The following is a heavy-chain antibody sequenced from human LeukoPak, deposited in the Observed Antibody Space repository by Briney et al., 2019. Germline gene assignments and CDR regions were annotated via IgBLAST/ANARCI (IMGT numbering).Heavy chain of an antibody. CDR3: AREGSYYDSSGYSHDWFDP. CDR2: IYYSGST. D-gene: IGHD3-22*01. Sequence: SETLSLTCAVSGGSISSYYWSWIRQPPGKGLEWIGYIYYSGSTNYNPSLKSRVTISVDTSKNQFSLKLSSVTAADTAVYYCAREGSYYDSSGYSHDWFDPWGQGTLVTVSS. V-gene: IGHV4-59*01. J-gene: IGHJ5*02. CDR1: GGSISSYY.